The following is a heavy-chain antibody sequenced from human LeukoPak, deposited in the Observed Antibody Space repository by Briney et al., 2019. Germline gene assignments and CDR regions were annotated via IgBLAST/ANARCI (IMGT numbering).Heavy chain of an antibody. Sequence: SETLSLTCTVSGGSISSGGYYWSWIRQPPGKGLEWIGYIYHSGSTNYNPSLKSRVTISVDTSKNQFSLELSSVTAADTAVYYCAGLVGATRRDSDYWGQGTLVTVSS. CDR2: IYHSGST. D-gene: IGHD1-26*01. CDR3: AGLVGATRRDSDY. V-gene: IGHV4-61*08. CDR1: GGSISSGGYY. J-gene: IGHJ4*02.